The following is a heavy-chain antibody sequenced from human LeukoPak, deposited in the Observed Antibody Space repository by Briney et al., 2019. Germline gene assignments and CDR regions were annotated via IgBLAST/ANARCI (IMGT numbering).Heavy chain of an antibody. V-gene: IGHV4-4*07. Sequence: PSETLSLTCTVSGGSFNNYYWSWIRQPAGKGLEWIGRIYTSGSTNYNPSLKSRVTMSVDTSKNQFSLKLSSVTAADTAVYYCARDKAWGYSLRVSAFDIWGQGTMVTVPS. CDR1: GGSFNNYY. CDR2: IYTSGST. J-gene: IGHJ3*02. CDR3: ARDKAWGYSLRVSAFDI. D-gene: IGHD5-18*01.